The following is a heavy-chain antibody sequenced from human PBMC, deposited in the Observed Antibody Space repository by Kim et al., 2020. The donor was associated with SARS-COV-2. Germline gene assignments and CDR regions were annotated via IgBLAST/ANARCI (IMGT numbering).Heavy chain of an antibody. CDR2: IYHSGRT. CDR3: ARLIPAAGAIRFDP. Sequence: SETLSLTCAVSGGSITSGNWWNWVRQPPGKGLQWIGEIYHSGRTNYNPSLKSQVTISLDKSKNQFSLNLTSVTAADTAVYYCARLIPAAGAIRFDPWGQGTLVTVSS. J-gene: IGHJ5*02. V-gene: IGHV4-4*02. CDR1: GGSITSGNW. D-gene: IGHD6-13*01.